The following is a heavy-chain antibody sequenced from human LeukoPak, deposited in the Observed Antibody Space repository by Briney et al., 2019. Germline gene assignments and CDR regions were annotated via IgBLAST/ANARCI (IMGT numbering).Heavy chain of an antibody. J-gene: IGHJ5*02. Sequence: ASVKVSCKASGYTFTSYAMHWVRQAPGQRLEWMGWINAGNGNTKYSQKFQGGVTITRDTSASTAYMELSSLRSEDTAVYYCARDKGVTMVRGVTYNWFDPWGQGTLVTVSS. V-gene: IGHV1-3*01. D-gene: IGHD3-10*01. CDR2: INAGNGNT. CDR3: ARDKGVTMVRGVTYNWFDP. CDR1: GYTFTSYA.